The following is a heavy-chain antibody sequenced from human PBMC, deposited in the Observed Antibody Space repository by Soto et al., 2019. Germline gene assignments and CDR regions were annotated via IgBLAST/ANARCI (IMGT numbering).Heavy chain of an antibody. CDR1: GFSFSSYA. D-gene: IGHD5-12*01. Sequence: GGSLRLSCVASGFSFSSYAMTWVRQAPGKGLEWVSSISGSGTSTYYADSVKGRFTISRDNSKNTVSLQMNSLRAEDTAVYYCAKIWWPHFDYWGQGTLVTVSS. J-gene: IGHJ4*02. CDR2: ISGSGTST. CDR3: AKIWWPHFDY. V-gene: IGHV3-23*01.